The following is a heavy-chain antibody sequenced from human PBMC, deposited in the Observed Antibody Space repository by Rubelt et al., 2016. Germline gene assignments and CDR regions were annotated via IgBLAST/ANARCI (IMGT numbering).Heavy chain of an antibody. CDR1: GFTFSNAW. J-gene: IGHJ4*02. D-gene: IGHD5-18*01. CDR2: IKSKTDGGTT. CDR3: TTDTAMDNDFDY. V-gene: IGHV3-15*07. Sequence: EVQLVESGGGLVKPGGSLRLSCAASGFTFSNAWMNWVRQAPGKGLEGVGRIKSKTDGGTTDYAATVKGRCTISRDDSKNTLNLQMNSLKTEDTAVYYCTTDTAMDNDFDYWGQGTLVTVSS.